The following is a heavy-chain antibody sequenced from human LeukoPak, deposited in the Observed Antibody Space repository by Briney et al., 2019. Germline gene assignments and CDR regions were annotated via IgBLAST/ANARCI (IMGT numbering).Heavy chain of an antibody. Sequence: GGSLRLSRAASGFTFSIYAMSWVRLAPGKGLEWVSTINDGGGDTYYADSVRGRFTISRDNSEGTLFLQMNSLRAEDTAMYYCGGYISGFYDYWGQGTLVTVSS. CDR2: INDGGGDT. CDR3: GGYISGFYDY. J-gene: IGHJ4*02. CDR1: GFTFSIYA. D-gene: IGHD6-19*01. V-gene: IGHV3-23*01.